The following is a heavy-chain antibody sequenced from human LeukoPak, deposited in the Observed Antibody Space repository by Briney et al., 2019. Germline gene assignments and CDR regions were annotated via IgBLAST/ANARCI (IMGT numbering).Heavy chain of an antibody. V-gene: IGHV3-11*01. CDR1: GFTFSDYY. D-gene: IGHD4-17*01. J-gene: IGHJ4*02. CDR2: ISTTSSTK. CDR3: ARVPTTVTYTDY. Sequence: GGSLRLSCAASGFTFSDYYMSWIRQAPGKGLEWVSYISTTSSTKYYADSVKGRFTISRDNAKNSLYLQTNSLRAEDTAVYYCARVPTTVTYTDYWGQGTLVTVSS.